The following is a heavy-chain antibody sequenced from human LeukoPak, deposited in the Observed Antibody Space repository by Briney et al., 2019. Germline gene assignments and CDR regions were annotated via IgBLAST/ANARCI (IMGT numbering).Heavy chain of an antibody. J-gene: IGHJ5*01. D-gene: IGHD3-3*01. V-gene: IGHV5-51*01. CDR1: GSRFTHYW. CDR3: ARRIAIFGDGNWFDF. Sequence: GESLKISFKGFGSRFTHYWIGWVRQMPGKGLEWMGIIYPGDSETKYNPSFQGQVTISADESINTAYLQWSSLKASDIAMYYCARRIAIFGDGNWFDFWGQGTLVTVSS. CDR2: IYPGDSET.